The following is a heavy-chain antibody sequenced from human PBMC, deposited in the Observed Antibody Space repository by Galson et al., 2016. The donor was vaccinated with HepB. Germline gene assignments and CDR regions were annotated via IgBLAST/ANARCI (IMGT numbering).Heavy chain of an antibody. D-gene: IGHD1-1*01. CDR2: LYFGRST. V-gene: IGHV4-59*01. CDR1: GGSISAFY. Sequence: SETLSLTCTVSGGSISAFYWSWIRQPPGKGLEWLGYLYFGRSTNYNPSLKSRVIISVDTSKNQFSLKLSSATAAATAVYYCARDKRHGLDVWGQGTTVTVSS. J-gene: IGHJ6*02. CDR3: ARDKRHGLDV.